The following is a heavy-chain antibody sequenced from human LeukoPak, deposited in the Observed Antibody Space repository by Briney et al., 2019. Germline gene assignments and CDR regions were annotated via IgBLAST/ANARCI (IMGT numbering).Heavy chain of an antibody. J-gene: IGHJ4*02. V-gene: IGHV1-46*01. CDR2: INPNGGST. CDR3: ARDNGDWAFDF. CDR1: GYAFTSYH. Sequence: ASVKVSCKASGYAFTSYHIHWVRQAPGQGLEWMGLINPNGGSTGYAQKFHGRVTVTRDTSTSTVYMELSSLRSEDTAVYYCARDNGDWAFDFWGQGTLVTVSS. D-gene: IGHD2-21*02.